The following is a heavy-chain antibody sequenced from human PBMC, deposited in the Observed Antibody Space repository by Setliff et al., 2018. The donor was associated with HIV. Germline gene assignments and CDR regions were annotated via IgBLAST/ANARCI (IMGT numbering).Heavy chain of an antibody. V-gene: IGHV3-21*01. J-gene: IGHJ4*02. Sequence: GGSLRLSCAASGFTLSTYTMNWVRQAPGKGLEWISSISSNIIYIYYADSVRGRFTISRDNAKNSLYLQMNSLRPEDTAVYYCARLRPYNSALDYWGQGTLVTVSS. D-gene: IGHD3-10*01. CDR3: ARLRPYNSALDY. CDR1: GFTLSTYT. CDR2: ISSNIIYI.